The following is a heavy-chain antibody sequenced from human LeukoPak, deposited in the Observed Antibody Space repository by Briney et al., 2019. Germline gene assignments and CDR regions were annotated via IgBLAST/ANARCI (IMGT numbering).Heavy chain of an antibody. Sequence: PGGSLRLSCAASGFTFSIYGMSWVRQAPGKGLEWVSTISGSAYNTYYADSVKGRFTISRDNSANTLYLQMNSLRAEDTALYYCAKHSGSYFIYYVDSWGQGTLVTVSS. D-gene: IGHD1-26*01. V-gene: IGHV3-23*01. CDR2: ISGSAYNT. CDR1: GFTFSIYG. J-gene: IGHJ4*02. CDR3: AKHSGSYFIYYVDS.